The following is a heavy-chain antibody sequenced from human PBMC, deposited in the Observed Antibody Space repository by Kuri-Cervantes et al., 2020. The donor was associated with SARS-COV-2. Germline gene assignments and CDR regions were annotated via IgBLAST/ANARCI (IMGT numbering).Heavy chain of an antibody. D-gene: IGHD2-15*01. CDR1: GASISSYY. J-gene: IGHJ5*02. V-gene: IGHV4-59*12. CDR2: IYYSEGT. Sequence: GSLRLSCTVSGASISSYYWSWIRQPPGKGLEWIGNIYYSEGTKYNPSLKGQVTISVDTSRNQFSLKLSSVTAADTAVYYCAGGVCSGGSCYLPPSWFDPWGQGTLVTVSS. CDR3: AGGVCSGGSCYLPPSWFDP.